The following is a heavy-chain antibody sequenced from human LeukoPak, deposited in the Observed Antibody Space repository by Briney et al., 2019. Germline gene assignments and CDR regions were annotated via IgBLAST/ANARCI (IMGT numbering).Heavy chain of an antibody. D-gene: IGHD3-10*01. CDR3: ITDWGDFGESNWFDP. J-gene: IGHJ5*02. CDR2: IKSRTDGGTT. Sequence: KPGGSLRLSCAASGFTFSNAWMNWVRQAPGKGLEWVGRIKSRTDGGTTDYAVPVKGRFTISRDDSKNTLYLQMNSLKTEDTAVYYCITDWGDFGESNWFDPWGQGTLVTVSS. V-gene: IGHV3-15*01. CDR1: GFTFSNAW.